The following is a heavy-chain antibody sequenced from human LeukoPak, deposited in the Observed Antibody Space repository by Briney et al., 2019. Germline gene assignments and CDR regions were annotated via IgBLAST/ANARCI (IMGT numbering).Heavy chain of an antibody. CDR3: VADCYGDCID. Sequence: ASVKVSCKASGFIFSSSAVQWVRQARGQRLEWIGWIVVGSGNTNYAQNFQERVTITRDMSTSTAYMELSSPRSEDTAVYYCVADCYGDCIDWGQGTLVTVSS. J-gene: IGHJ4*02. CDR1: GFIFSSSA. V-gene: IGHV1-58*01. D-gene: IGHD4-17*01. CDR2: IVVGSGNT.